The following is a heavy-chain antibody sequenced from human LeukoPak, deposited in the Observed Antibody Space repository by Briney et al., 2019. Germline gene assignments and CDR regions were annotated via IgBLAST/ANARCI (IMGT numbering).Heavy chain of an antibody. CDR2: IYTSGST. D-gene: IGHD3-10*01. Sequence: SETLSLTCTVSGGSISSGSYYWSWIRQPAGKGLEWIGRIYTSGSTNYNPSLKSRVTISVATSKDQFSLKLRSVTAADTAVYYCARGLRYYGSGSYFATDYYYYYMDVWGKGTTVTVSS. CDR1: GGSISSGSYY. J-gene: IGHJ6*03. V-gene: IGHV4-61*02. CDR3: ARGLRYYGSGSYFATDYYYYYMDV.